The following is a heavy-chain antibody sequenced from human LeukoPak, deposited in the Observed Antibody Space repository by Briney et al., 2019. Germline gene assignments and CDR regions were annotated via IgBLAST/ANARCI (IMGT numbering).Heavy chain of an antibody. V-gene: IGHV3-30*02. Sequence: GGSLRLSCAASGFTFSSYGMHWVRQAPGKGLEWVAFIRYDGSNKYFADSVKGRFTISRDNSKNTLYLQMNSLRVEDTAVYYCAKTGLDDILTGYPYFDYWGQGTLVTVSS. D-gene: IGHD3-9*01. CDR1: GFTFSSYG. J-gene: IGHJ4*02. CDR3: AKTGLDDILTGYPYFDY. CDR2: IRYDGSNK.